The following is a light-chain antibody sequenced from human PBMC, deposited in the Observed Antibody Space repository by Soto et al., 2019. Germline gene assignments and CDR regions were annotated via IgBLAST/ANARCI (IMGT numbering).Light chain of an antibody. CDR2: AAS. J-gene: IGKJ4*01. CDR3: QQANSFPPT. Sequence: DIQMTQSPSSMSASVGDRVTVTCRASQDISSWLAWYQQKPGKAPQLLIYAASSLQSGVPSRFSGGGSATDFTLTISTLQPEDCATYYCQQANSFPPTFGGGTKVEIK. CDR1: QDISSW. V-gene: IGKV1-12*01.